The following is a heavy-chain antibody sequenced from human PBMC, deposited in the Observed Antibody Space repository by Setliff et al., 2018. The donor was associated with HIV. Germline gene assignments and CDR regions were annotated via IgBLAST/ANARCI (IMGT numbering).Heavy chain of an antibody. J-gene: IGHJ4*02. D-gene: IGHD3-16*01. V-gene: IGHV1-69-2*01. CDR1: GYTFPDYY. CDR2: IDPDRGDT. Sequence: KVSCKVSGYTFPDYYMQWVRQAPGKGLEWMGLIDPDRGDTVYAEKFQGRVSITADRSIDIAYMKLSNLRSEDTAMYFCAWGTQRPIDSWGQGTLVTAPQ. CDR3: AWGTQRPIDS.